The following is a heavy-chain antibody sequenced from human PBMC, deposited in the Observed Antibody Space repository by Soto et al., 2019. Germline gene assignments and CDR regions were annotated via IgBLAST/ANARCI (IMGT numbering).Heavy chain of an antibody. CDR1: GYSISSGYY. D-gene: IGHD6-13*01. CDR3: AGEIAAAGGVDY. CDR2: IYHSGST. Sequence: SETLSLTCAVSGYSISSGYYWGWIRQPPGKGLEWIGSIYHSGSTYYNPSLKSRVTISVDTSKNQFSLKLSSVTAADTAVYYCAGEIAAAGGVDYWGQGTLGTSPQ. J-gene: IGHJ4*02. V-gene: IGHV4-38-2*01.